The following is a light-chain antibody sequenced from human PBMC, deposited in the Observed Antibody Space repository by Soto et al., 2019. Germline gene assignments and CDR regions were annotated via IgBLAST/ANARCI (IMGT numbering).Light chain of an antibody. V-gene: IGKV1-5*01. J-gene: IGKJ4*02. Sequence: DIQMTQSPSTLSASVGDRVTISCRASQSVSAWLAWYQQKPGNAPKLLISDASSLKSGVPSRFSGSGYGTEFTLPRSSRQPEDVATYYCQQYSTYSLTGGGGTKVEIK. CDR3: QQYSTYSLT. CDR2: DAS. CDR1: QSVSAW.